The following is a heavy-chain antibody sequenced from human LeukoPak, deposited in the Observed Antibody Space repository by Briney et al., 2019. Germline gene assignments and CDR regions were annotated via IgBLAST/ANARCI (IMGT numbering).Heavy chain of an antibody. J-gene: IGHJ3*02. CDR3: TFNLGSGSYAFDI. Sequence: PSETLSLTCTVSGGSISSYYWSWIRQPPGKGLEWIGSVYYSGSTYYNPSLKSRVTISLDTSKNRFSLQLSSVTAADTAVYYCTFNLGSGSYAFDIWGQGTMVTVSS. D-gene: IGHD3-10*01. CDR2: VYYSGST. CDR1: GGSISSYY. V-gene: IGHV4-39*07.